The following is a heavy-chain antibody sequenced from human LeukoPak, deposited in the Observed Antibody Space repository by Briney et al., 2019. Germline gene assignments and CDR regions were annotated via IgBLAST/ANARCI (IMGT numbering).Heavy chain of an antibody. V-gene: IGHV4-4*07. J-gene: IGHJ4*02. CDR3: ARRAGSGWYTRDY. D-gene: IGHD6-19*01. Sequence: SETLSLTCTVSGGSINNYYWSWIRQPAGKGLEWIGRIYTRGSTNYNPSLKSRVTMSVDTSKNQFSLKLSSVTAADTAVYYCARRAGSGWYTRDYWGQGTLVTVSS. CDR2: IYTRGST. CDR1: GGSINNYY.